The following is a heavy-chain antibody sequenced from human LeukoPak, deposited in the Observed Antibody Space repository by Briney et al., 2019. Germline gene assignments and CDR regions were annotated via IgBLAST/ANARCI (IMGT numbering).Heavy chain of an antibody. V-gene: IGHV1-18*01. D-gene: IGHD4-23*01. CDR2: ISAYNGNT. CDR1: GYTFTSYG. CDR3: ARETGGPETYYYYYMDV. Sequence: ASVKVSCKASGYTFTSYGISWVRQAPGQGLEWMGWISAYNGNTNYAQKFQGRVTITTDESTSTAYMELSSLRSEDTAVYYCARETGGPETYYYYYMDVWGKGTTVTVSS. J-gene: IGHJ6*03.